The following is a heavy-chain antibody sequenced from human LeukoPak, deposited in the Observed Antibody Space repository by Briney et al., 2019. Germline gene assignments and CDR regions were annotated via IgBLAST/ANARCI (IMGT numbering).Heavy chain of an antibody. CDR1: GYTFTSYV. V-gene: IGHV1-8*03. D-gene: IGHD6-6*01. CDR3: ARDGDHSSSSLSWFDP. CDR2: MNPNSGNT. J-gene: IGHJ5*02. Sequence: SVKVSCKASGYTFTSYVFSWVRQAPGQGLEWMGWMNPNSGNTGYAQKFQGRVTITADKSTSTVYMELSSLRSEDTAVYYCARDGDHSSSSLSWFDPWGQGTLVTVSS.